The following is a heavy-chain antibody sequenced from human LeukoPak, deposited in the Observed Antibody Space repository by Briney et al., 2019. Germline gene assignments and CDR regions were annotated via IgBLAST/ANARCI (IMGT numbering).Heavy chain of an antibody. CDR1: GGSISSYY. Sequence: PSETLSLTCTVSGGSISSYYWSWIRQPPGKGLEWIGYIYYSGSTNYNPSLKSRVTISVDTSKNQFSLKLSSVTAADTAVYYCARGISGWHVRGYYYGMDVWGQGTTVTVSS. V-gene: IGHV4-59*01. CDR3: ARGISGWHVRGYYYGMDV. J-gene: IGHJ6*02. CDR2: IYYSGST. D-gene: IGHD6-19*01.